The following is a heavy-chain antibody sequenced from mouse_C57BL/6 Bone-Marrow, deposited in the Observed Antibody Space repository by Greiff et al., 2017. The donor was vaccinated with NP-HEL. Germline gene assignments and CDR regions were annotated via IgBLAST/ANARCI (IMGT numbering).Heavy chain of an antibody. CDR2: IYPGDGDT. CDR1: GYAFSSYW. V-gene: IGHV1-80*01. D-gene: IGHD1-1*01. J-gene: IGHJ1*03. CDR3: ASTTVVALYWYFDV. Sequence: QVQLQQSGAELVKPGASVKISCKASGYAFSSYWMNWVKQRPGKGLEWIGQIYPGDGDTNYNGKFKGKATLTADKSSSTAYMQLSSLTSEDSAVYFCASTTVVALYWYFDVWGTGTTVTVSS.